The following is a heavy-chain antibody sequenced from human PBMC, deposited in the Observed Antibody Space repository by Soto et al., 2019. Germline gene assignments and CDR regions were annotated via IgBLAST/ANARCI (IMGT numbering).Heavy chain of an antibody. Sequence: ASVKVSCKASGYTFTSYGISWVRQAPGQGLEWMGWISAYNGNTNYAQKLQGRVTMTTDTSTSTAYMELRSLRSDDTAVYYCARDRAPGGGSRSPPLYSYYGMDVRGQGTTAAV. CDR2: ISAYNGNT. J-gene: IGHJ6*02. CDR3: ARDRAPGGGSRSPPLYSYYGMDV. D-gene: IGHD2-15*01. V-gene: IGHV1-18*01. CDR1: GYTFTSYG.